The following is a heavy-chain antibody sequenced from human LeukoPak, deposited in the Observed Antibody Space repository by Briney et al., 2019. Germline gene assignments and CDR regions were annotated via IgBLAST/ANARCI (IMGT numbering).Heavy chain of an antibody. D-gene: IGHD2-2*03. J-gene: IGHJ4*02. CDR3: ARDLGDCSSTSCLYYFDY. Sequence: SETLSLTCSVSGGSNSSSSYYWSWIRQPAGKGLEWIGRIYTSGSTNYNPSLKSRVTMSVDTSKNQFSLKLSSVTAADTAVYYCARDLGDCSSTSCLYYFDYWGQGTLVTVSS. CDR1: GGSNSSSSYY. V-gene: IGHV4-61*02. CDR2: IYTSGST.